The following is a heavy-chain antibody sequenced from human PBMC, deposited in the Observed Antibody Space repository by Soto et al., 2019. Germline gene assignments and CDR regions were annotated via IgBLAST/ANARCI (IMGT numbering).Heavy chain of an antibody. J-gene: IGHJ4*02. CDR1: GDHISSVSVY. CDR2: IYFTGIT. Sequence: QVQLQESGPGLVKPSETLSLTCTVSGDHISSVSVYWNWIRHLPGKGLQWIGHIYFTGITEYNPSLRSRSIISVDTSKSQFSLSLNAVTAADTAVYYCAREVDSAITRGYFDSWGQGTLVTVSS. CDR3: AREVDSAITRGYFDS. D-gene: IGHD3-9*01. V-gene: IGHV4-31*02.